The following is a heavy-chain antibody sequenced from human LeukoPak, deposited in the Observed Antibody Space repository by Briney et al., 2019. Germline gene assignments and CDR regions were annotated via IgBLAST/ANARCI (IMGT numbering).Heavy chain of an antibody. CDR2: ISGSGGST. D-gene: IGHD6-19*01. J-gene: IGHJ5*02. CDR1: GFTFSSYG. CDR3: AKVSAVAGYNWFDP. Sequence: GGSLRLSCAASGFTFSSYGMHWVRQAPGKGLEWVSAISGSGGSTYYADSVKGRFTISRDNSKNTLYLQMNSLRAEDTAVYYCAKVSAVAGYNWFDPWGQGTLVTVSS. V-gene: IGHV3-23*01.